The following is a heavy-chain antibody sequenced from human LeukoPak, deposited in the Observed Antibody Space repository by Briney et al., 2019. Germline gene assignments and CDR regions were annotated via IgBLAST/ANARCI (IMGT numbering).Heavy chain of an antibody. CDR3: ATTGYSSGWNDY. D-gene: IGHD6-19*01. CDR1: GFTFYEYD. CDR2: ISGDGGST. J-gene: IGHJ4*02. Sequence: GGSLTLSCAASGFTFYEYDMQGVRHAPGKGVEGVSLISGDGGSTYYADSVKGRFTISRDNSKNSLYLQMNSLGTEDTALYYCATTGYSSGWNDYWGQGTLVTVSS. V-gene: IGHV3-43*02.